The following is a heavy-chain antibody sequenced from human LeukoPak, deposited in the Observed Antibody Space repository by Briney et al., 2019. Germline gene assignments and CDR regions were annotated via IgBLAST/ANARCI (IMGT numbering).Heavy chain of an antibody. V-gene: IGHV3-21*01. J-gene: IGHJ4*02. D-gene: IGHD5-24*01. Sequence: PGGSLRLSCAASGFTFSSYTMSWVRQAPGKGLEWLSSISSSSTYTHYADSVKGRFTISRDNAKNSLHLQMNSLRAEDTAVYYCARERTGRDGHNYLDYWGQGTLVTVSS. CDR2: ISSSSTYT. CDR1: GFTFSSYT. CDR3: ARERTGRDGHNYLDY.